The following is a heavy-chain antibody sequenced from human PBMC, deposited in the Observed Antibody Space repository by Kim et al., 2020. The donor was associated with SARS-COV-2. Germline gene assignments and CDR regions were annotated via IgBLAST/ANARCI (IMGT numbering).Heavy chain of an antibody. J-gene: IGHJ3*02. CDR3: VGATRIPDAFDI. CDR2: IYYSGST. Sequence: SETLSLTCTVSGGSISSSSYYWGWIRQPPGKGLEWIGSIYYSGSTYYNPSLKSRVTISVDTSKNQFSLKLSSVTAADTAVYYCVGATRIPDAFDIWGQGTMVTVSS. D-gene: IGHD2-15*01. V-gene: IGHV4-39*01. CDR1: GGSISSSSYY.